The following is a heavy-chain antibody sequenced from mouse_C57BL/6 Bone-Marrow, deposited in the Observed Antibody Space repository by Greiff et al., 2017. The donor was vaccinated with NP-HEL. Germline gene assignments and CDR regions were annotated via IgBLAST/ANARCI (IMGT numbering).Heavy chain of an antibody. CDR2: IYPRSGNT. CDR1: GYTFTSYG. D-gene: IGHD1-1*01. J-gene: IGHJ4*01. Sequence: VHLVESGAELARPGASVKLSCKASGYTFTSYGISWVKQRTGQGLEWIGEIYPRSGNTYYNEKFKGKATLTADKSSSTAYMELRSLTSEDSAVYFCARPLITTVVAPYYYAMDYWGQGTSVTVSS. V-gene: IGHV1-81*01. CDR3: ARPLITTVVAPYYYAMDY.